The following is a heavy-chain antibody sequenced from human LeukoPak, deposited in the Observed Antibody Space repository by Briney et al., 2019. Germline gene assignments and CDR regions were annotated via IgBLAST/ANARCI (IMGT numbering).Heavy chain of an antibody. CDR1: GGSFSGYY. CDR2: INHSGST. CDR3: ARGRSRRITIFGVGPTSASLHWFDP. J-gene: IGHJ5*02. Sequence: PSETLSLTCAVYGGSFSGYYWSWIRQPPGKGLEWIGEINHSGSTNYNPSLKSRVTISVDTSKNQFSLKLSSVPAADTAVYYCARGRSRRITIFGVGPTSASLHWFDPWGQGTLVTVSS. D-gene: IGHD3-3*01. V-gene: IGHV4-34*01.